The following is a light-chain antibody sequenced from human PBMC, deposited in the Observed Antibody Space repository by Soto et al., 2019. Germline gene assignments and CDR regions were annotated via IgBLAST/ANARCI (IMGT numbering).Light chain of an antibody. Sequence: IQLTQSPSSLSASVGDRVTITCRASHGVSSYLAWYQQNPGKAPRLLIYGASTLQTGVPSRFSGSGSGTDFTLTISSLQTEDFATYYCQQVNNYPYTFGHGTKLEI. J-gene: IGKJ2*01. CDR3: QQVNNYPYT. V-gene: IGKV1-9*01. CDR1: HGVSSY. CDR2: GAS.